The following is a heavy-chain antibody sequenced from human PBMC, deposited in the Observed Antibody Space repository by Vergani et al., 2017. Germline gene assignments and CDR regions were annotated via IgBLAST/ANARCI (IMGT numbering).Heavy chain of an antibody. D-gene: IGHD6-25*01. CDR2: ISSSSSYI. J-gene: IGHJ4*02. Sequence: EVQLVESGGGLVKPGWSLRLSCAASGFTFSSYSMNWVRQAPGKGLEWVSSISSSSSYIYYADSVKGRFTISRDNAKNSLYLQMNSLRAEDTAVYYCARALKKAAFDYWGQGTLVTVSS. V-gene: IGHV3-21*01. CDR3: ARALKKAAFDY. CDR1: GFTFSSYS.